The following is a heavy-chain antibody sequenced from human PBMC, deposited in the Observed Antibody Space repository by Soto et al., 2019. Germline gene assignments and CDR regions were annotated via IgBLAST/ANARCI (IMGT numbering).Heavy chain of an antibody. CDR2: IYPGDSET. D-gene: IGHD2-8*02. CDR1: GYSFTTYW. CDR3: ARLMGAATGADY. J-gene: IGHJ4*02. Sequence: GESLKISCQGSGYSFTTYWIAWVRQMPGKGLEWMGIIYPGDSETRYSPSFQGQVTISADKSISTAYLHWSSLKASDTAMYYCARLMGAATGADYWGQGTLVTVSS. V-gene: IGHV5-51*01.